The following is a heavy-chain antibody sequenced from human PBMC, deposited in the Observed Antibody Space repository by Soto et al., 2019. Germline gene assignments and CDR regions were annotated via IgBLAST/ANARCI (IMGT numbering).Heavy chain of an antibody. CDR2: VWYDGSTK. Sequence: MRLSCSASGFSFSTSDMHWVRQATGKGLEWVAVVWYDGSTKYYADSLKGRLTISKDNSTNTVYLEMSILRPEDTAVYYCAAERGPYYDFTAYCDFWGRGTLVTVSS. CDR1: GFSFSTSD. D-gene: IGHD3-22*01. CDR3: AAERGPYYDFTAYCDF. V-gene: IGHV3-30*12. J-gene: IGHJ4*02.